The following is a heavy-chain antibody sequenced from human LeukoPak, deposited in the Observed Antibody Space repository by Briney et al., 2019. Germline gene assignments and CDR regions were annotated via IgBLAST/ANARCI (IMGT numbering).Heavy chain of an antibody. V-gene: IGHV1-18*01. CDR1: GGTFSSYA. Sequence: ASVKVSCKASGGTFSSYAISWVRQAPGQGLEWMGWISAYNGNTNYAQKLQGRVTMTTDTSTSTAYMELRSLRSDDTAVYYCATEGYCSGGSCYSVYWGQGTLVTVSS. CDR2: ISAYNGNT. CDR3: ATEGYCSGGSCYSVY. J-gene: IGHJ4*02. D-gene: IGHD2-15*01.